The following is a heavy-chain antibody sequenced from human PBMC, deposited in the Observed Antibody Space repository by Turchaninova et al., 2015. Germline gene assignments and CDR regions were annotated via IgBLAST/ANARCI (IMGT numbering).Heavy chain of an antibody. V-gene: IGHV1-8*02. CDR2: INPNSGNT. D-gene: IGHD6-13*01. CDR3: XXXPAWGSSNWXYYVXX. J-gene: IGHJ4*02. Sequence: QVQLVQSGAEVKKPGASVKVSCKASGYTFTNSDINWVRQATGQGLEWMGWINPNSGNTGYAQKSXXRVXXXRNXXINTXYLELXXLRXXXTAGYYCXXXPAWGSSNWXYYVXXWGQGTLVTXSS. CDR1: GYTFTNSD.